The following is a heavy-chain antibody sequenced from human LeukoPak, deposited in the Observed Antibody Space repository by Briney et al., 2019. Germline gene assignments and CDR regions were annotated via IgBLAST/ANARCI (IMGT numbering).Heavy chain of an antibody. Sequence: GGSLRLSCAASGFTVNSNYMTWVRQAPGKGLEWVSVIYSDGSTFYADSLKGRFTISRDTSKNTLYLQMNNLRADDTAVYYCARDPQVSYWGQGALVTVSS. J-gene: IGHJ4*02. CDR1: GFTVNSNY. CDR2: IYSDGST. V-gene: IGHV3-53*01. CDR3: ARDPQVSY.